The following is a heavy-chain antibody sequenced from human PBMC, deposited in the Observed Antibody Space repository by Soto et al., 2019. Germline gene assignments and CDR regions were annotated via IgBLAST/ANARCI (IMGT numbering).Heavy chain of an antibody. CDR3: ARQGFGPLHGVVDV. CDR2: VHHSWGS. J-gene: IGHJ6*02. D-gene: IGHD3-10*01. Sequence: QVQLQASGPGLVKPSETMSLSCTVSGGSISSYYWSWFRQSPGKRMEWIGYVHHSWGSSYNPSLQSRVAISLDASKSQFSLKVTSVTATNTAVYYCARQGFGPLHGVVDVWGQGTTVTVSS. CDR1: GGSISSYY. V-gene: IGHV4-59*08.